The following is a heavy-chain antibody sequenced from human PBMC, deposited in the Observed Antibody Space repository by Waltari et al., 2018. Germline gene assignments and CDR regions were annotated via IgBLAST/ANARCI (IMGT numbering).Heavy chain of an antibody. CDR3: ARGVARSAGMDV. V-gene: IGHV3-33*01. Sequence: QVQLVESGGGVVQPGRSLRLSCAASGFTFSSYGMHWVRQAPGKGLEWVAVIWYDGSNKYYADSVKGRFTISRDNSKNTLYLQMNSLRAEDTAVYYCARGVARSAGMDVWGQGTTVTVSS. J-gene: IGHJ6*02. D-gene: IGHD1-26*01. CDR1: GFTFSSYG. CDR2: IWYDGSNK.